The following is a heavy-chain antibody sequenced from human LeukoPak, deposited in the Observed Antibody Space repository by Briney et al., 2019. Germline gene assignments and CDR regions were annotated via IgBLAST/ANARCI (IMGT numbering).Heavy chain of an antibody. CDR1: GGSISNGDYY. Sequence: PSETLSLTCTVSGGSISNGDYYWNWIRQPPGRRPEWIGYIYCSGSTYYNPSLKSRVTISVDTSKNQFSLNLSSVTAADTAVYYCARANGDMQGNAYCYYAMDVWGQGTTVTVSS. D-gene: IGHD3-9*01. J-gene: IGHJ6*02. CDR2: IYCSGST. CDR3: ARANGDMQGNAYCYYAMDV. V-gene: IGHV4-30-4*01.